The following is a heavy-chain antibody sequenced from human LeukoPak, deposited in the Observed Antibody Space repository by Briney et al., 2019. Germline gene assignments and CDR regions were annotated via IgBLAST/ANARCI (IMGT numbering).Heavy chain of an antibody. Sequence: PGGSLRLSCTVSGFTVSSNSMSWVRQAPGKGLEWVSFIYSDNTHYSHSVKGRFTISRDNAKNSLYLQMNSLRAEDPAVYYCAELGITMIGGVWGKGTTVTISS. D-gene: IGHD3-10*02. V-gene: IGHV3-53*01. CDR2: IYSDNT. J-gene: IGHJ6*04. CDR3: AELGITMIGGV. CDR1: GFTVSSNS.